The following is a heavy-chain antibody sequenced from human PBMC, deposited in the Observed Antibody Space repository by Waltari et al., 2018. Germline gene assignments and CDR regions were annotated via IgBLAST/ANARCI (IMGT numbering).Heavy chain of an antibody. V-gene: IGHV1-46*01. CDR1: GYNFTNYH. CDR2: INPRGCLT. Sequence: QVQLVQSGAEVKKPGASVKVSCKTSGYNFTNYHINWVRQAPGQGFEWVGVINPRGCLTRYAQKCQGRVTMTRDTATSTVYMEMSSLRSEDTAVYYCARDQEVVTVDSFYYGMDVWGQGTTVTVSS. J-gene: IGHJ6*02. D-gene: IGHD2-21*02. CDR3: ARDQEVVTVDSFYYGMDV.